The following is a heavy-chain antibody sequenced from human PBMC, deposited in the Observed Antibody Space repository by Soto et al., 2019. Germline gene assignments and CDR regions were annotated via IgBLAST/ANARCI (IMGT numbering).Heavy chain of an antibody. CDR1: GSTFTSYG. J-gene: IGHJ4*02. V-gene: IGHV3-30*18. D-gene: IGHD1-26*01. Sequence: ALTLSCAASGSTFTSYGMHWVRQAPGTGLGWVAVISYDGSNKYYADSVKGRFTISRDNSKNTLYLQMNSLRAEDTAVYYCAKDEVVVGATTGYFDYWGQGTLVTVSS. CDR3: AKDEVVVGATTGYFDY. CDR2: ISYDGSNK.